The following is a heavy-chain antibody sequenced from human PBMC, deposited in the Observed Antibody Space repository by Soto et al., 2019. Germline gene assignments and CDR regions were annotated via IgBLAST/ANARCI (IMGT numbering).Heavy chain of an antibody. D-gene: IGHD6-6*01. CDR1: GFTFSSFE. CDR3: ARDSRGGAARRPTFYY. V-gene: IGHV3-48*03. J-gene: IGHJ4*02. CDR2: IGRSGETI. Sequence: GGSLRLSCVGSGFTFSSFEMNWVRQTPGKGLEWLSYIGRSGETIYYADSVKGRFTISRDIAKSSLFLQMTGLRDEDTGIYYCARDSRGGAARRPTFYYWGRGTLGT.